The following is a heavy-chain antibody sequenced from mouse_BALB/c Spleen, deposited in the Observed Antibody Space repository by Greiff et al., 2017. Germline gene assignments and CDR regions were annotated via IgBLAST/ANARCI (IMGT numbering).Heavy chain of an antibody. CDR3: ARHDYDGDVYAMDY. J-gene: IGHJ4*01. Sequence: EVQGVESGGDLVKPGGSLKLSCAASGFTFSSYGMSWVRQTPDKRLEWVATISSGGSYTYYPDSVKGRFTISRDNAKNTLYLQMSSLKSEDTAMYYCARHDYDGDVYAMDYWGQGTSVTVSS. V-gene: IGHV5-6*01. CDR2: ISSGGSYT. CDR1: GFTFSSYG. D-gene: IGHD2-4*01.